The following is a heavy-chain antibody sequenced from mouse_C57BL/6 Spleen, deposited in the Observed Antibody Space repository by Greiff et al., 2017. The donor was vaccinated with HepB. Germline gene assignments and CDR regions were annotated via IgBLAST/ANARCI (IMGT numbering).Heavy chain of an antibody. CDR3: ARDYGSSSPYAMDY. Sequence: QVQLQQPGAELVKPGASVKLSCKASGYTFTSYWMHWVKQRPGRGLEWIGRIDPNSGGTKYNEKFKSKATLTVDKPSSTAYMQLSSLTSEDSAVYYGARDYGSSSPYAMDYWGQGTSVTVSS. CDR2: IDPNSGGT. V-gene: IGHV1-72*01. D-gene: IGHD1-1*01. J-gene: IGHJ4*01. CDR1: GYTFTSYW.